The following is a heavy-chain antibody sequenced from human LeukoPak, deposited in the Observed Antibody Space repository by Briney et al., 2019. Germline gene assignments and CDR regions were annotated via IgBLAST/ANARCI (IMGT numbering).Heavy chain of an antibody. CDR2: IYYSGST. D-gene: IGHD3-3*01. Sequence: SETLSLTCTVSGGSISSYYWGWIRQPPGKGLEWIGYIYYSGSTNYNPSLKSRVTISVDTSKNQFSLKLSSVTAADTAVYYCARLTDFWSGYYYYYYGMDVWGQGTTVTVSS. J-gene: IGHJ6*02. V-gene: IGHV4-59*08. CDR1: GGSISSYY. CDR3: ARLTDFWSGYYYYYYGMDV.